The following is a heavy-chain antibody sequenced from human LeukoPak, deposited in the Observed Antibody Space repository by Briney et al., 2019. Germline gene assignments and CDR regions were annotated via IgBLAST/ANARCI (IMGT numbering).Heavy chain of an antibody. CDR3: ARANPLGRWGQIAFDI. CDR1: GGSISSYY. CDR2: ISRNINTI. V-gene: IGHV3-11*04. J-gene: IGHJ3*02. Sequence: LSLTCTVSGGSISSYYWSWIRQPPGKGLEWVSSISRNINTIYYADSLKGRFTVSRDNAKNSLYLQMHSLRAEDTAVYYCARANPLGRWGQIAFDIWGQGTTVTVSS. D-gene: IGHD3-16*01.